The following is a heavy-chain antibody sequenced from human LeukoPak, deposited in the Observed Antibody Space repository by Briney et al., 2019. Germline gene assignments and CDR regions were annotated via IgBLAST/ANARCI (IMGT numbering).Heavy chain of an antibody. D-gene: IGHD6-19*01. J-gene: IGHJ4*02. CDR1: GFTFSSYS. Sequence: GGSLRLSCAASGFTFSSYSMNWVRQAPGKGLEWVSSISSSSSYIYYADSVKGRFTISRDNAKNSLYLQMNSLRAEDTAVYYCAREANGWDMNFDYWGQGTLVTVSS. CDR3: AREANGWDMNFDY. V-gene: IGHV3-21*01. CDR2: ISSSSSYI.